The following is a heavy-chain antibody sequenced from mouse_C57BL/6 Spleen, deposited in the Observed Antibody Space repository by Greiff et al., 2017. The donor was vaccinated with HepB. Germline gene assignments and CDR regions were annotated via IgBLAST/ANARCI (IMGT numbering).Heavy chain of an antibody. CDR3: AGRLYSNYVDD. J-gene: IGHJ2*01. CDR2: INPSTGGT. D-gene: IGHD2-5*01. V-gene: IGHV1-42*01. Sequence: VQLKESGPELVKPGASVKISCKASGYSFTGYYMNWVKQSPEKSLEWIGEINPSTGGTTYNQKFKAKATLTVDKSSSTAYMQLKSLTSEDSAVYYCAGRLYSNYVDDWGQGTTLTVSS. CDR1: GYSFTGYY.